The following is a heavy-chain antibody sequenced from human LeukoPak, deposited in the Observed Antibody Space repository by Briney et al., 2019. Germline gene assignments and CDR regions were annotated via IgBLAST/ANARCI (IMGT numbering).Heavy chain of an antibody. V-gene: IGHV6-1*01. D-gene: IGHD4-17*01. CDR2: IYYRSKWYN. CDR1: GDSVSSKNGA. CDR3: ARDRDDYGDYYFDY. J-gene: IGHJ4*02. Sequence: SQTLSLTCAISGDSVSSKNGAWNWIRQSPSRGLEWLGRIYYRSKWYNDYAVSVKCRITITPDTSKNQFSLQLNSVTPEDTAVYYCARDRDDYGDYYFDYWGQGTLVTVSS.